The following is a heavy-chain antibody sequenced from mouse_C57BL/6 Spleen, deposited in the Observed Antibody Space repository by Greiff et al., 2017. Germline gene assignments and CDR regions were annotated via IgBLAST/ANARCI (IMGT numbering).Heavy chain of an antibody. CDR1: GYTFTSYW. CDR2: IDPSDSET. V-gene: IGHV1-52*01. CDR3: ARLAGTLYAMDY. Sequence: QVQLQQPGAELVRPGSSVKLSCKASGYTFTSYWMPWVKQRPIQGLEWIGNIDPSDSETHYNQKFKDKATLTVDKASSTAYMQLSSLTSEDSAVYYCARLAGTLYAMDYWGQGTSVTVSS. J-gene: IGHJ4*01. D-gene: IGHD4-1*01.